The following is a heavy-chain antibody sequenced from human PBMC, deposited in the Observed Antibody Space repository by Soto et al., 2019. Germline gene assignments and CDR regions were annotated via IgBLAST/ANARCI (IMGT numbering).Heavy chain of an antibody. CDR1: GYTFRNFG. J-gene: IGHJ4*02. D-gene: IGHD3-9*01. CDR2: ISTDNGNT. CDR3: TRDAKYYDILTGYFVNDY. Sequence: QVQLVQSGAEVKKPGASVKVSCKASGYTFRNFGISWVRQAPGQGLEWLGWISTDNGNTKYAQNVHDRVTMTTDTATTTASMELWSLRSADTAVYYCTRDAKYYDILTGYFVNDYWGQGTLVTVSS. V-gene: IGHV1-18*01.